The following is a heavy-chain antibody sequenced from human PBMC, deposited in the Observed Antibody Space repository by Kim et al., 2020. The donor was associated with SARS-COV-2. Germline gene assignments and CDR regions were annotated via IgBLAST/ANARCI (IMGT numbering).Heavy chain of an antibody. CDR2: ISYDGSNK. V-gene: IGHV3-33*05. J-gene: IGHJ6*01. CDR1: GFTFSSYG. Sequence: GGSLRLSCAASGFTFSSYGMHWVRQAPGKGLEWVAVISYDGSNKYYADSVKGRFTISRDNSKNTLYLQMNSLRAEDTAVYYCARDGMIAVAGTEYYYYG. D-gene: IGHD6-19*01. CDR3: ARDGMIAVAGTEYYYYG.